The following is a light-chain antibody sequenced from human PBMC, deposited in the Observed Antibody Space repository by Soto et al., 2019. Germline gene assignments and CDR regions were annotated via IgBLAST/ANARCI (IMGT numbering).Light chain of an antibody. CDR3: QQRSNWI. CDR1: QSSGSN. Sequence: RATVSFKTSQSSGSNFVAWYQQRPGQPPRLLMYGASTRATGIPARFSGSGSGTDFTLTISSLEPEDFAVYYCQQRSNWIFGPGTKVDI. V-gene: IGKV3-11*01. J-gene: IGKJ3*01. CDR2: GAS.